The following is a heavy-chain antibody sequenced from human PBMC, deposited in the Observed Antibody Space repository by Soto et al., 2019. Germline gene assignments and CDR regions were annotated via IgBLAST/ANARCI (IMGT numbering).Heavy chain of an antibody. CDR2: INAGNGNT. V-gene: IGHV1-3*05. J-gene: IGHJ4*02. CDR3: AGDSVAGTTFDY. D-gene: IGHD6-19*01. CDR1: GYTFTSYA. Sequence: QVQLVQSGAEEKKPGASVKVSCKASGYTFTSYAMHWVRQAPGQRLEWMGWINAGNGNTKYSQKFQGRVTITRDTTANTAYMELSSLRSEDTAVYYCAGDSVAGTTFDYWGQGALVTVSS.